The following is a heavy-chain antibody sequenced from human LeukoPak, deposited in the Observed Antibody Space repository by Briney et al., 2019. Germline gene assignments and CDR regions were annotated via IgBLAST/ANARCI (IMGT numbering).Heavy chain of an antibody. D-gene: IGHD5-12*01. CDR3: AINGGGDSGYGNFDY. J-gene: IGHJ4*02. Sequence: PGGTLRHSCAASGFTFSNYGLSGVRQAPGKGLEWVSGISWNSDSIGYADSVKGRFTTSRDNAKNSLYLQMNSLRAEDTAFYYCAINGGGDSGYGNFDYWGQGTLVTVSS. V-gene: IGHV3-9*01. CDR1: GFTFSNYG. CDR2: ISWNSDSI.